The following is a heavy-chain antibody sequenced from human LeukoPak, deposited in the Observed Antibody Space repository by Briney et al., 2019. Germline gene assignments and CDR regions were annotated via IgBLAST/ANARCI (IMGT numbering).Heavy chain of an antibody. Sequence: PGRSLRLSCAASGFTFSSYGMHWVRQAPGKGLEWVAVISEDGSKKYYADSVKGRFTISRDNSKRTLYLQMNSLRTEDTAVYYCARERIATTGTGWFDPWGQGTLVTVSS. CDR2: ISEDGSKK. CDR3: ARERIATTGTGWFDP. CDR1: GFTFSSYG. V-gene: IGHV3-30*19. J-gene: IGHJ5*02. D-gene: IGHD6-13*01.